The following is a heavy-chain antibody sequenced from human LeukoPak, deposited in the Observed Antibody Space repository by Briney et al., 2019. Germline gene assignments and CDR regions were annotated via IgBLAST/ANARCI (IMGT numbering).Heavy chain of an antibody. CDR3: ARGRSYVLDFNS. CDR2: NYYSGIT. CDR1: GVSINTCCCY. D-gene: IGHD3-10*02. J-gene: IGHJ4*02. V-gene: IGHV4-61*01. Sequence: PSETLSLTCDVSGVSINTCCCYWTWIRQPPGKGLEWIGYNYYSGITRYNSSLRIRLTISLDTSKNQFSLRLSSVTATDTAVYYCARGRSYVLDFNSGDRETLLLVSS.